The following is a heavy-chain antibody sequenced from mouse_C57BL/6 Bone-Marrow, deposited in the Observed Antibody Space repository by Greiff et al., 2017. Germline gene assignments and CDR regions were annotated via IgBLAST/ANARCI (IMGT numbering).Heavy chain of an antibody. Sequence: EVKLVESEGGLVQPGSSMKLSCTASGFTFSDYYMAWVRQVPETGLEWVSNINYDGSSTYYLDSLKSRFILSRDNSKNILFLQMSSLNSEDTATYYFASDRRYALDDWGQGTSVTVSS. V-gene: IGHV5-16*01. J-gene: IGHJ4*01. CDR2: INYDGSST. CDR3: ASDRRYALDD. CDR1: GFTFSDYY.